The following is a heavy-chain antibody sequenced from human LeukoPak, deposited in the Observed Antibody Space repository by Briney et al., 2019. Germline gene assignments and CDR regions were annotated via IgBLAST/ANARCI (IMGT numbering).Heavy chain of an antibody. Sequence: PSQTLSLTCTVSGGSISSGTYFWSWIRQPAGKGLEWIGRIYTSGSTNYNPSLKSRVTMSVDTSRSQFSLRLSSVTAADTAVYYCASEVPASIDYFQHWGQGTLVTVSS. D-gene: IGHD2-2*02. CDR3: ASEVPASIDYFQH. V-gene: IGHV4-61*02. CDR2: IYTSGST. CDR1: GGSISSGTYF. J-gene: IGHJ1*01.